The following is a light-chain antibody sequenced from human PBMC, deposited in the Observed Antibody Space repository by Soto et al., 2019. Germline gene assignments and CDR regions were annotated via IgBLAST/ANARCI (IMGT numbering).Light chain of an antibody. CDR1: SGDVGSYNL. J-gene: IGLJ1*01. Sequence: QSALTQPASVSGSPRQSITISCTGTSGDVGSYNLVSWYQQHPGQAPKLIIYEARNRPSGVPDRFSGSKSGNTASLTISGLQAADEADYYCSLYTSENTYVFGTGTKVTVL. V-gene: IGLV2-14*02. CDR3: SLYTSENTYV. CDR2: EAR.